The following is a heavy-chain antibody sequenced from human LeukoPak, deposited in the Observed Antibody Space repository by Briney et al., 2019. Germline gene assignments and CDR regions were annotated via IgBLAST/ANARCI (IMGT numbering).Heavy chain of an antibody. CDR2: ISSSSTYI. Sequence: GGSLKLSCAASGFTSSTYNMNWVRQAPGKGLEGVSSISSSSTYIYDADSVKGRFTISRDNAKNSLYLQMQSLRAEDTAVYFCARVNVRGVVSFYYYGMDVWGQGTTVTVSS. CDR3: ARVNVRGVVSFYYYGMDV. CDR1: GFTSSTYN. V-gene: IGHV3-21*01. D-gene: IGHD3-10*01. J-gene: IGHJ6*02.